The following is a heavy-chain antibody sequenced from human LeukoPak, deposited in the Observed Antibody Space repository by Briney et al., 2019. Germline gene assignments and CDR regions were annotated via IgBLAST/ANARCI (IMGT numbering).Heavy chain of an antibody. D-gene: IGHD1-26*01. CDR1: GFTFSSFG. J-gene: IGHJ4*02. Sequence: GGSLRLSCAASGFTFSSFGMSWVRQAPGKGLEWVSGLSYTGDSTYYADSVKGRFTISRDISKNTLYLQMNSLRAEDTAIYYCAKDRVGASLYFDCWGQGTLVTVSS. V-gene: IGHV3-23*01. CDR3: AKDRVGASLYFDC. CDR2: LSYTGDST.